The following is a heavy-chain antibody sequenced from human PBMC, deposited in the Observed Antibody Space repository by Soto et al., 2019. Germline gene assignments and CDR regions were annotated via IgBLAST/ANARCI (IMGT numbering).Heavy chain of an antibody. CDR1: GFTFSSYA. V-gene: IGHV3-30-3*01. J-gene: IGHJ4*02. Sequence: GGSLRLSCAASGFTFSSYAMHWVRQAPGKGLEWVAVISYDGSNKYYADSVKGRFTISRDNSKNTLYLQMNSLRAEDTAVYYCASAYTGFDYWGQGTLVTVAS. CDR2: ISYDGSNK. CDR3: ASAYTGFDY. D-gene: IGHD1-1*01.